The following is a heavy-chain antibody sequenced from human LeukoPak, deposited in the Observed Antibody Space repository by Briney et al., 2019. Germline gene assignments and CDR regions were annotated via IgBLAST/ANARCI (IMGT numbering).Heavy chain of an antibody. CDR1: GFSLSGYW. D-gene: IGHD2-15*01. CDR2: NNGDGSTA. V-gene: IGHV3-74*01. Sequence: GGSLRLSCVASGFSLSGYWMYWVRQAPGKGLMYISRNNGDGSTANYADVVKGRFTMSRDNVKNTLYLQMNSLRVEDTAVYYCARDPRNVGLAPWGQGTLVTVSS. J-gene: IGHJ5*02. CDR3: ARDPRNVGLAP.